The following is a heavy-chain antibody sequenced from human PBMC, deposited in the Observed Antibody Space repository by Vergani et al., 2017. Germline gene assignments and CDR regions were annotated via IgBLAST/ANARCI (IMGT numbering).Heavy chain of an antibody. CDR3: ARDRTTVTTSYVDY. J-gene: IGHJ4*02. V-gene: IGHV1-69*01. CDR2: IIPIFGTA. D-gene: IGHD4-17*01. Sequence: QVQLVQSGAEVKKPGSSVKVSCKASGGTFSSYAISWVRQAPGQGLEWMGGIIPIFGTANYAQKFQGRVTITADESTSTAYMELSSLRSEDTAVYYCARDRTTVTTSYVDYWGQGTLVTVSS. CDR1: GGTFSSYA.